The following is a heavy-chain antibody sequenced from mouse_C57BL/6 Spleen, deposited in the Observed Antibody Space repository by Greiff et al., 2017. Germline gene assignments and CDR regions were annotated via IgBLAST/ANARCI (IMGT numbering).Heavy chain of an antibody. V-gene: IGHV3-6*01. CDR1: GYSITSGYY. CDR2: ISYDGSN. CDR3: ASSYFDY. Sequence: EVKLQQSGPGLVKPSQSLSLTCSVTGYSITSGYYWNWIRQFPGNKLEWMGYISYDGSNNYNPSLKNRISITRDTSKNQFFLKLNSVTTEDTATYYCASSYFDYWGQGTTLTVSS. J-gene: IGHJ2*01.